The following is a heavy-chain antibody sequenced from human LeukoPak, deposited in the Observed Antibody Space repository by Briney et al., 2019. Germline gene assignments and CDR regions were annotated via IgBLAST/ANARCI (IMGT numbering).Heavy chain of an antibody. D-gene: IGHD5-24*01. CDR2: IYYSGST. J-gene: IGHJ4*02. CDR1: GGSISRYY. V-gene: IGHV4-59*01. Sequence: PSETLSLTCTVSGGSISRYYWSWIRQPPGKGLEWIGYIYYSGSTNYNPSLKSRVTISVDTSKNQFSLKLSSVTAADTAVYYCARGRDGYNLDWSQGTLVTVSS. CDR3: ARGRDGYNLD.